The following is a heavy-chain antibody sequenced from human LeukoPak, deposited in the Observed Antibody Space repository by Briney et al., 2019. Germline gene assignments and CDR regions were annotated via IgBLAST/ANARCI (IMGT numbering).Heavy chain of an antibody. D-gene: IGHD3-10*01. Sequence: PGGSLRLSCAASGFTFSGSALHWVRQASGKGLEWVGRIRSTANGYATAYAASVKGRFTISRDDSKNTAYLQMDSLKTEDTAVYYSTGNYYGSGRYADFDYWGQGTLVPVSS. J-gene: IGHJ4*02. V-gene: IGHV3-73*01. CDR3: TGNYYGSGRYADFDY. CDR2: IRSTANGYAT. CDR1: GFTFSGSA.